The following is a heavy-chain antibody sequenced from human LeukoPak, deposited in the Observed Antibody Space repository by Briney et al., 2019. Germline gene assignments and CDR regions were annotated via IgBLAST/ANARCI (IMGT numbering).Heavy chain of an antibody. CDR2: ISYDGSNK. J-gene: IGHJ4*02. Sequence: GGSLRLSCAASGFTFSSSRMSWVRQAPGKGLEWVAVISYDGSNKYYADSVKGRFTISRDNFKNTLDLQMNSLRIEDTAVYYCARDKAYSSGCHDYWGQGTLVTVSS. CDR1: GFTFSSSR. CDR3: ARDKAYSSGCHDY. D-gene: IGHD6-19*01. V-gene: IGHV3-30-3*01.